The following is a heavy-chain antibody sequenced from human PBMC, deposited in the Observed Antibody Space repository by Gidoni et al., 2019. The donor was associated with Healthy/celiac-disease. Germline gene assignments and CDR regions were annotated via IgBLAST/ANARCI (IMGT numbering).Heavy chain of an antibody. V-gene: IGHV1-2*06. J-gene: IGHJ6*02. D-gene: IGHD5-12*01. CDR2: INPNSGGT. CDR1: RYTFPGYY. Sequence: QVQLVQSGAEVKKPGASVKVSCKASRYTFPGYYMHWVRQAPGQGLEWMGRINPNSGGTNYAQKFQGRVTMTRDTSISTAYMELSRLRSDDTAVYYCARVFIVATRYYYYGMDVWGQGTTVTVSS. CDR3: ARVFIVATRYYYYGMDV.